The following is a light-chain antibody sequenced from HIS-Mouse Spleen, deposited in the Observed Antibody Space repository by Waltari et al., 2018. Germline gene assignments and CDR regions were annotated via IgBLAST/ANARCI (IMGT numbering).Light chain of an antibody. J-gene: IGLJ2*01. V-gene: IGLV2-23*01. CDR1: SCAVGCDNL. Sequence: QSALTQPAPVSGSPGRSRTIPCTGPSCAVGCDNLTPWYQQHPAKAPKLMIYEGSKRPSGVSNRFSGSKSGNTASLTISGLQAEDEADYYCGSYAGSSTSVVFGGGTKLTVL. CDR3: GSYAGSSTSVV. CDR2: EGS.